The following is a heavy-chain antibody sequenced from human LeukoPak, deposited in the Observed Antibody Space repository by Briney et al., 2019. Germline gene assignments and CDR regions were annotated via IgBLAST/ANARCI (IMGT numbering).Heavy chain of an antibody. CDR3: ARGILGTRADY. J-gene: IGHJ4*02. CDR1: GYTFTGYY. CDR2: INPNSGGT. Sequence: ASVKVSCKASGYTFTGYYTHWARQAPGQGLEWMGRINPNSGGTNYAQKFQGRVTMTRDTSISTAYMELSRLRSDDTAVYYCARGILGTRADYWGQGTLVTVSS. D-gene: IGHD3-16*01. V-gene: IGHV1-2*06.